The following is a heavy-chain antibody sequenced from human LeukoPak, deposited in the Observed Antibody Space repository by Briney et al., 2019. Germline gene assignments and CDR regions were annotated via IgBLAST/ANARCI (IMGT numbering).Heavy chain of an antibody. Sequence: GGSLRLSCAASGFTFSSYAMHWVRQAPGKGLEWVAVISYDGSNKYYADSVKGRFTISRDNSKNTLYLQMNSLRAEDTAVYYCARDPPSRSRYQLPYFDYWGQGTLVTVSS. D-gene: IGHD2-2*01. CDR3: ARDPPSRSRYQLPYFDY. CDR2: ISYDGSNK. CDR1: GFTFSSYA. V-gene: IGHV3-30-3*01. J-gene: IGHJ4*02.